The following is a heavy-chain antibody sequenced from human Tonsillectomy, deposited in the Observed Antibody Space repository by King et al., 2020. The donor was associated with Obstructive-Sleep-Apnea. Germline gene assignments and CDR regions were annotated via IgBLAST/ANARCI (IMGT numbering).Heavy chain of an antibody. Sequence: QLQESGPGLVKPSETLSLTCTVSGGSISSYYWSWIRQPPGKGLEWIGDIYYSGSTNYNPSLKSRVTISVDTSKNQFSLKLSSVTAADTAVYYCARFGSFAGTFDYWGQGTLVTVSS. J-gene: IGHJ4*02. D-gene: IGHD1-1*01. CDR1: GGSISSYY. V-gene: IGHV4-59*08. CDR2: IYYSGST. CDR3: ARFGSFAGTFDY.